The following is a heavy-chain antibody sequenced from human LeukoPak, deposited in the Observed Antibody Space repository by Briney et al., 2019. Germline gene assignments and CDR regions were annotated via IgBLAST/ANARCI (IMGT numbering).Heavy chain of an antibody. V-gene: IGHV3-30*02. CDR3: AKSRGRCGSTSCYFDY. CDR1: RFTFSSYG. J-gene: IGHJ4*02. CDR2: IRYDGSNK. Sequence: GGSLRLSCAASRFTFSSYGMHWVRQAPGKGLEWVAFIRYDGSNKYYADSVKGRFTISRDNSKNTLYLQMNSLRAEDTAVYYCAKSRGRCGSTSCYFDYWGQGTLVTVSS. D-gene: IGHD2-2*01.